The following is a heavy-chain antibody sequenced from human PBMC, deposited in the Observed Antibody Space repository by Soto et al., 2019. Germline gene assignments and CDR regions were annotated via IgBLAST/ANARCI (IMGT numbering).Heavy chain of an antibody. CDR3: ARPEXGYCSSTSCYAFYI. D-gene: IGHD2-2*01. J-gene: IGHJ3*02. V-gene: IGHV3-11*01. CDR2: ISSSGSTI. CDR1: GFTFSDYY. Sequence: GSLRLSCAASGFTFSDYYMSWIRQAPGKGLEWVSYISSSGSTIYYADSVKGRFTISRDNAKNSLYLQMNSLRAEDTAVYYCARPEXGYCSSTSCYAFYIWGQGTMVTVSS.